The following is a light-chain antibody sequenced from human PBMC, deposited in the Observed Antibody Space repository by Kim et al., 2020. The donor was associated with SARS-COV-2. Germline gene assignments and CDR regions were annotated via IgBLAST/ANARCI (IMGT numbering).Light chain of an antibody. Sequence: DIQMTQSPSSLSASVGDRVTITCRASQDISNYLARYQQKPGKVPKLLIHASSTLQSGVPSRFSGSGSGTDFTLTISSLQPEDVSTYYCQKYNSAPWTFGQGTKVDIK. CDR2: ASS. J-gene: IGKJ1*01. CDR3: QKYNSAPWT. CDR1: QDISNY. V-gene: IGKV1-27*01.